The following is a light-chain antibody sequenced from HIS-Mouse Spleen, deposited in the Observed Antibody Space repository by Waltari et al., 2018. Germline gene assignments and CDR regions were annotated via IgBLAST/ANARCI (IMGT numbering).Light chain of an antibody. CDR3: QQSYSTPRT. V-gene: IGKV1-39*01. CDR2: AAS. J-gene: IGKJ2*01. CDR1: QSISSY. Sequence: DIQMTQSPSSLSASVGDRVTITCRASQSISSYLNWYQQKPGKATKLLIYAASSLQSGVPSRLSGSGSGTDFTLTISSLQPEDFATYSCQQSYSTPRTFGQGTKLEIK.